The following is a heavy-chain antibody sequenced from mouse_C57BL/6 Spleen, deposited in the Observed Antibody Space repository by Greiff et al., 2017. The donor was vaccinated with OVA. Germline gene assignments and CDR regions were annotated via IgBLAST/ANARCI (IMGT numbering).Heavy chain of an antibody. V-gene: IGHV3-6*01. Sequence: VQLQQSGPGLVKPSQSLSLTCSVTGYSITSGYYWNWIRQFPGNKLEWMGYISYDGSNNYNPSLKNRISITRDTSKNQFFLKLNSVTTEDTATYYCARDLGYDYDESYFDYWGQGTTLTVSS. CDR3: ARDLGYDYDESYFDY. J-gene: IGHJ2*01. CDR1: GYSITSGYY. CDR2: ISYDGSN. D-gene: IGHD2-4*01.